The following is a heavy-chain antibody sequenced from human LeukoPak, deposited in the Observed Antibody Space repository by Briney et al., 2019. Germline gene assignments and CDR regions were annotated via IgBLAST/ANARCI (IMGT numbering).Heavy chain of an antibody. CDR1: GYTFTSYY. CDR2: INPSGGST. V-gene: IGHV1-46*01. J-gene: IGHJ2*01. Sequence: GASVKVSCKASGYTFTSYYMHWVRQAPGQGFEWMGIINPSGGSTSYAQKFQGRVTMTRDTSTSTVYMELSSLRSEDTAVYYCARKNWGNWYFDLWGRGTLVTVSS. CDR3: ARKNWGNWYFDL. D-gene: IGHD7-27*01.